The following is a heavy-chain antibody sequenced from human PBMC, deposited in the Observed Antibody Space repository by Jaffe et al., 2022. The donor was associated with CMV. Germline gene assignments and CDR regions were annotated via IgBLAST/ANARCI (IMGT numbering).Heavy chain of an antibody. CDR2: ISGSGGST. V-gene: IGHV3-23*04. J-gene: IGHJ4*02. Sequence: EVQLVESGGGLVQPGGSLRLSCAASGFTFSSYAMSWVRQAPGKGLEWVSAISGSGGSTYYADSVKGRFTISRDNSKNTLYLQMNSLRAEDTAVYYCAKAVLGRDDYGDPRYYFDYWGQGTLVTVSS. CDR1: GFTFSSYA. CDR3: AKAVLGRDDYGDPRYYFDY. D-gene: IGHD4-17*01.